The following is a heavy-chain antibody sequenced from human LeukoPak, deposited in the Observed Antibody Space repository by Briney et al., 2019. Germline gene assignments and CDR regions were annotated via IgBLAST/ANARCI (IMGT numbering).Heavy chain of an antibody. D-gene: IGHD3-10*01. J-gene: IGHJ5*02. CDR3: ASSMVRGVNGFDP. CDR2: IHYTGNT. V-gene: IGHV4-59*12. CDR1: GVSITSSY. Sequence: PSETLSLTCTVSGVSITSSYWSWIRQPPGKGLEWIGYIHYTGNTNHNPSLKSRVTISVDRSKNQFPLKLSPVTAADTAVYYCASSMVRGVNGFDPWGQGTLVTVSS.